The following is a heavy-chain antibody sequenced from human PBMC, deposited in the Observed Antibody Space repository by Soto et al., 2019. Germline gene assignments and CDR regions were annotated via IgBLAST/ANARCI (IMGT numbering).Heavy chain of an antibody. J-gene: IGHJ4*02. D-gene: IGHD3-3*01. CDR2: ISGSGGST. CDR1: GFTFSSYA. CDR3: AKDRRLRITIFGVVIIDY. V-gene: IGHV3-23*01. Sequence: EVQLLESGGGLVQPGGSLRLSCAASGFTFSSYAMSWVRQAPGKGLEWVSAISGSGGSTYYADSVKGRFTISRDNSKNTLYLQMNSLRAEDTAVYYCAKDRRLRITIFGVVIIDYWGQGTLVTVSS.